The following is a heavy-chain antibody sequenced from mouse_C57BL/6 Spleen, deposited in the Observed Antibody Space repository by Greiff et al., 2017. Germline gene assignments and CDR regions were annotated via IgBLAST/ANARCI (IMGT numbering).Heavy chain of an antibody. CDR1: GYTFTDYY. CDR3: ARSPFYYGSSWDYFDY. Sequence: VQLQQSGAELVKPGASVKISCKASGYTFTDYYINWVKQRPGQGLEWIGKIGPGSGSTYYNEKFKGKATLTAEKSSSTAYMQLSSLTSEDSAVYFCARSPFYYGSSWDYFDYWGQGTTLTVSS. D-gene: IGHD1-1*01. J-gene: IGHJ2*01. CDR2: IGPGSGST. V-gene: IGHV1-77*01.